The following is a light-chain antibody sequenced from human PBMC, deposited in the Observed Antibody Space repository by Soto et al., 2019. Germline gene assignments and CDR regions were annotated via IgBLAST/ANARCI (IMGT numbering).Light chain of an antibody. CDR2: EVT. CDR3: SSYTSSSTWV. V-gene: IGLV2-14*01. J-gene: IGLJ3*02. CDR1: SSDVGAYNF. Sequence: QSALTQPASVSGSPGQSITISCTGTSSDVGAYNFVSWYQHHPGRAPKLIIYEVTIRPSGVSDRFSGSRSGNTASLTISGLQAEDESDYYCSSYTSSSTWVFGGGTKLTVL.